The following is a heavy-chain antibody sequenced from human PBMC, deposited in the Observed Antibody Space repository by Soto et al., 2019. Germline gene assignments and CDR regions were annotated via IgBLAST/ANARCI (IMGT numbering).Heavy chain of an antibody. CDR2: IYYSGST. Sequence: PSETLSLTCTVSSGSISSYYWSWIRQPPGKGLEWIGYIYYSGSTNYNPSLKSRVTISVDTSKNQFSLKLSSVTAADTAVYYCARLRIYCSSTSCYSPYYYYYMDVWGKGTTVTVSS. CDR3: ARLRIYCSSTSCYSPYYYYYMDV. CDR1: SGSISSYY. J-gene: IGHJ6*03. D-gene: IGHD2-2*01. V-gene: IGHV4-59*08.